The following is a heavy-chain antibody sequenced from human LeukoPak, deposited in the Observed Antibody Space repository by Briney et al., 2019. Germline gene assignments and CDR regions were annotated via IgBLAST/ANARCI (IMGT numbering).Heavy chain of an antibody. D-gene: IGHD5-24*01. CDR1: GGSISSYY. Sequence: SETLSLTCTVSGGSISSYYWGWIRQPPGKGLEWIGSIFHGGTTYYNPSLKSRVTLSLDTSNNQFSLTLTSVTAADTAVYYCARERDFYYYMDVWDTGTTVIVSS. J-gene: IGHJ6*03. V-gene: IGHV4-59*04. CDR2: IFHGGTT. CDR3: ARERDFYYYMDV.